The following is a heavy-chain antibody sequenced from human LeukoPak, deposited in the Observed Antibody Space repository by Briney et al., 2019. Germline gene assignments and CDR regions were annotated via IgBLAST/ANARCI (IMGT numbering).Heavy chain of an antibody. CDR1: GFTFSSYA. CDR2: SSSNGGSA. J-gene: IGHJ4*02. Sequence: GGSLRLSCSASGFTFSSYAMHWVRQAPGKGLEYVAASSSNGGSAYYAGSVKGRFTISRDNSKNTLYLQMSSLRAEDTAVYYCVKDRVSISSSGYFDYWGQGTLVTVSS. V-gene: IGHV3-64D*06. CDR3: VKDRVSISSSGYFDY. D-gene: IGHD6-13*01.